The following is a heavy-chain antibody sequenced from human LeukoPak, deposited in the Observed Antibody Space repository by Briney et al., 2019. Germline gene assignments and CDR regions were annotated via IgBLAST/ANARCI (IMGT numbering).Heavy chain of an antibody. CDR1: GDIFSTNW. CDR2: IWPPDSDA. J-gene: IGHJ3*02. D-gene: IGHD2-21*01. V-gene: IGHV5-51*01. CDR3: ARQTAGDFFDI. Sequence: GESLNISCKDSGDIFSTNWIAWVRQMPGKGLEWMGVIWPPDSDAIYSPSFQGRVTISVDKSISTVYLQWRSLEASDTAMYYCARQTAGDFFDIWGQGTMVVVST.